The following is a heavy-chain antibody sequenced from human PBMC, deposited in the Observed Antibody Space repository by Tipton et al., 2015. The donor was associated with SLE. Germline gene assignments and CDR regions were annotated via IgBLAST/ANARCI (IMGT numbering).Heavy chain of an antibody. CDR2: IYNSGNT. V-gene: IGHV4-61*08. CDR3: ARTTIAYYYMDV. Sequence: TLSLTCTVSGGSINSGGYYWGWIRPYPGEGLEWIGYIYNSGNTNYNPSLKRRVSISVDTSKNQFSLKLSSVTAADTAVYYCARTTIAYYYMDVWGKGTTVAVSS. D-gene: IGHD4/OR15-4a*01. CDR1: GGSINSGGYY. J-gene: IGHJ6*03.